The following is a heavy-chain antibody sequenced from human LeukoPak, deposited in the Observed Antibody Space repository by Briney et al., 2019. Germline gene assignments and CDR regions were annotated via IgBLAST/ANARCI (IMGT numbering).Heavy chain of an antibody. V-gene: IGHV3-23*01. Sequence: GGSLRLSCAASGFTFSSYWMHWVRQGPGKGLEWVSCISTSGATTYYADSVKGRFIISRDNSKNTLYLQMNSLRAEDTAVYYCAKRYSFGAAADLDYWGQGTLVTVSS. J-gene: IGHJ4*02. CDR1: GFTFSSYW. CDR2: ISTSGATT. D-gene: IGHD6-13*01. CDR3: AKRYSFGAAADLDY.